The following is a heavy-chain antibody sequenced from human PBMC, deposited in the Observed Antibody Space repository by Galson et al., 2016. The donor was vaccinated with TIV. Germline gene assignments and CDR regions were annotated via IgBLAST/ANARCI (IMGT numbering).Heavy chain of an antibody. CDR3: PRGRAADHAFDF. CDR2: ISNYNVNT. Sequence: SVKVSCKASGYSFTSYGIAWVRQAPGQGLAWMGWISNYNVNTKYAQKFQGRVTLTTDTATSTVYMELRSLRFDDTAVYFCPRGRAADHAFDFWGQGTMVTVSS. CDR1: GYSFTSYG. D-gene: IGHD2-15*01. V-gene: IGHV1-18*01. J-gene: IGHJ3*01.